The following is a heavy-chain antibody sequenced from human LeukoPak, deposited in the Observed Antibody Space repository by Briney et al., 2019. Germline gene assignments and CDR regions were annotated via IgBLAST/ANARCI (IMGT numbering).Heavy chain of an antibody. J-gene: IGHJ5*02. V-gene: IGHV3-30*04. CDR2: ISYDGSNK. D-gene: IGHD2-2*01. CDR1: GFTFSSYA. CDR3: ARVRRRYCSSTSCYNWFDP. Sequence: GGSLRLSCAASGFTFSSYAMHWVRQAPGKGLEWVAVISYDGSNKYYADSVKGRLTISRDNSKNTLYLQMNSLRAEDTAVYYCARVRRRYCSSTSCYNWFDPWGQGTLVTVSS.